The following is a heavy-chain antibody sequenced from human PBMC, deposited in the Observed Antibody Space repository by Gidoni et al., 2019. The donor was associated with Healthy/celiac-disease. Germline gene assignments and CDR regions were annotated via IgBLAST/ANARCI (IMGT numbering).Heavy chain of an antibody. Sequence: EVQRLESGGGWVQPGGSLRLACAPPGFTFGSPAMSWVRQAPGKGLEWVSAISGSGGSTYYADSVKGRFTISRDNSKNTLYLQMNSLRAEDTAVYYCAKNGPVLRFLEWLWFDPWGQGTLVTVSS. D-gene: IGHD3-3*01. V-gene: IGHV3-23*01. CDR1: GFTFGSPA. CDR2: ISGSGGST. CDR3: AKNGPVLRFLEWLWFDP. J-gene: IGHJ5*02.